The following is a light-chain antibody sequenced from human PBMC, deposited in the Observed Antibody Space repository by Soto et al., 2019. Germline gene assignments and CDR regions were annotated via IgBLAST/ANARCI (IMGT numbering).Light chain of an antibody. CDR2: GAS. Sequence: EIVLRQSTGRVSLSPWDRATLSCRASQSVSSSYLAWYQQKPGQAPRLLIYGASSRATGIPDRFSGSGSGTDFTLTISRLEPEDFAVYYCQQYGSSPWTFGQGTKVDI. CDR3: QQYGSSPWT. CDR1: QSVSSSY. J-gene: IGKJ1*01. V-gene: IGKV3-20*01.